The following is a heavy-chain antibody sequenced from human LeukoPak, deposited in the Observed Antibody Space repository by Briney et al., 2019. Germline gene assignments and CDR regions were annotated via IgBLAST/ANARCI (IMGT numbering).Heavy chain of an antibody. CDR1: GFTFSTYA. J-gene: IGHJ4*02. Sequence: GGSLRLSCAASGFTFSTYAVNWVRQAPGKGLEWVSAITGSGGATYYADSVKGRFTISRDNSKNTLYLQMSSLRAEDTAVYYCAKDRGRYYDSNGYYWGYSFDSWGQGILVTVST. D-gene: IGHD3-22*01. V-gene: IGHV3-23*01. CDR3: AKDRGRYYDSNGYYWGYSFDS. CDR2: ITGSGGAT.